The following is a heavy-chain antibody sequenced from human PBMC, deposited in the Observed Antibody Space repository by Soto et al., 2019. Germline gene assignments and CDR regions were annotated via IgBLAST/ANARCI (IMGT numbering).Heavy chain of an antibody. CDR2: INPTGGST. CDR1: GYIFINYY. V-gene: IGHV1-46*01. Sequence: QVHLVQSGAEVKKPGASVKVSCKASGYIFINYYIHWVRQAPGHGLEWMAIINPTGGSTNYAQKFQVKVTLPMDTSTSTVYMELSSLTSEDTDMYYCARHLEDGARWGKGTLVTVSS. D-gene: IGHD2-8*01. CDR3: ARHLEDGAR. J-gene: IGHJ4*02.